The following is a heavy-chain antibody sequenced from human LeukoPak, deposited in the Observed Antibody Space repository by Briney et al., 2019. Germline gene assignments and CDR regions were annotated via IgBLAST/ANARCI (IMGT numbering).Heavy chain of an antibody. CDR1: GLTFSNYG. V-gene: IGHV3-30*02. D-gene: IGHD6-13*01. J-gene: IGHJ4*02. Sequence: PGGSLRLSCAVSGLTFSNYGMHWVRQAPGKGLEWVAFIRYDGNKKYYADSVKGRFTISRDNSKNTLYLQMNSLRGEGTAVYYCAKKKEQQETRSYFDYWGQGTLVTVSS. CDR2: IRYDGNKK. CDR3: AKKKEQQETRSYFDY.